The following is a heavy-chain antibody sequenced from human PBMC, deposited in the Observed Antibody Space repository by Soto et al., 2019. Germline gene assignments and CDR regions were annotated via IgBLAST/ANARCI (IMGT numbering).Heavy chain of an antibody. CDR2: INHSGTT. CDR3: ARRNRGYSYGFNWFDP. J-gene: IGHJ5*02. D-gene: IGHD5-18*01. CDR1: GGSFSGYY. V-gene: IGHV4-34*01. Sequence: SETLSLTCAAYGGSFSGYYWSWIRQPPGNGLEWIGEINHSGTTNYNPSLKSRVTISVDTSKNQFSLKLSSVTAADTAVYYCARRNRGYSYGFNWFDPWGQGPLVTVSS.